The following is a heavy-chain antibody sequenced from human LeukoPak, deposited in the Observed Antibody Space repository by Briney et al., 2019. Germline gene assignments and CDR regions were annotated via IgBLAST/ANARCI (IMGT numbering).Heavy chain of an antibody. J-gene: IGHJ4*02. D-gene: IGHD6-19*01. V-gene: IGHV4-59*08. CDR1: GGSISSYY. Sequence: SETLSLTCTVSGGSISSYYWSWIRQPPGKGLEWIGYIYYSGSTNYNPSLKSRVTISVDTSKNQFSLKLSSVTAADTAVYYCARNAVAGNDYRGQGTLVTVSS. CDR2: IYYSGST. CDR3: ARNAVAGNDY.